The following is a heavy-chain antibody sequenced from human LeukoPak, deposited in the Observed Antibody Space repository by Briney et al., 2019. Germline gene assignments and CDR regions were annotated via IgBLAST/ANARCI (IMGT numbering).Heavy chain of an antibody. CDR2: ISGSGGST. J-gene: IGHJ5*02. D-gene: IGHD3-3*01. Sequence: GGSLRLSCAASGFTFSSYAMSWVRQAPGKGLEWVSAISGSGGSTYYADSVKGRFTISRDNSKNTLYLQMNSLRAEDTAVYYCAKDQSIFGEVIIWSAGWFDPWGQGTLVTVSS. CDR3: AKDQSIFGEVIIWSAGWFDP. V-gene: IGHV3-23*01. CDR1: GFTFSSYA.